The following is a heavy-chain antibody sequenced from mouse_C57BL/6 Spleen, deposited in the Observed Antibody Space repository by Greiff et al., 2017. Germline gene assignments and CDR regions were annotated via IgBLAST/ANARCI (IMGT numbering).Heavy chain of an antibody. J-gene: IGHJ2*01. V-gene: IGHV1-82*01. D-gene: IGHD2-1*01. CDR2: IYPGDGDT. CDR3: ASIYYGNFQLGY. Sequence: QVQLKESGPELVKPGASVKISCKASGYALRSSWMNWVKQRPGKGLEWIGRIYPGDGDTNYNGKFKGKATLTADKSSSTAYMHLSSLTSQDSAVYFCASIYYGNFQLGYWGQGTTLTVSS. CDR1: GYALRSSW.